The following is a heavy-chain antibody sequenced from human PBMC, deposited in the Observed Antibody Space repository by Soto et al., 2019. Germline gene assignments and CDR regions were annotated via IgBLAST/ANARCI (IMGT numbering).Heavy chain of an antibody. J-gene: IGHJ4*02. CDR1: GYTFTSYA. CDR2: INAGNGNT. CDR3: ARERTVAGIDY. V-gene: IGHV1-3*05. D-gene: IGHD6-19*01. Sequence: QVQLVQSGAEEKKPGASVKASCKASGYTFTSYAMHWVRQAPGQRLEWMGWINAGNGNTKYSQKFQGRVTITRDTAASTAYMELSSLRSEDTAVYYCARERTVAGIDYWGQGTLVTVSS.